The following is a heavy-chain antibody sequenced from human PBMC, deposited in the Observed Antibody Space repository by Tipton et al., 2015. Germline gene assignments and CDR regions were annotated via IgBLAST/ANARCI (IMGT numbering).Heavy chain of an antibody. CDR3: ARDSPFGGMDV. Sequence: TLSLTCTVSGDSISGGTEYWGWLRQPPGKGLEWIGNVDPRGTTYYSPSLKSRVTISVDTSKNQLYLKLSSVTAADTAVYYCARDSPFGGMDVWGQGTTVTVSS. J-gene: IGHJ6*02. CDR2: VDPRGTT. D-gene: IGHD3-3*01. CDR1: GDSISGGTEY. V-gene: IGHV4-39*07.